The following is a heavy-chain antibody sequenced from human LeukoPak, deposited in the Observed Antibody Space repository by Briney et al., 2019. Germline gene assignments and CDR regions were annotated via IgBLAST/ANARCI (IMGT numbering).Heavy chain of an antibody. V-gene: IGHV4-39*07. J-gene: IGHJ5*02. CDR3: ARVEESGYDYRGWLDP. D-gene: IGHD5-12*01. CDR1: GGSISTSNYY. CDR2: IFYSGST. Sequence: SETLSLTCTVSGGSISTSNYYWGWIRQPPGKGLEWIGNIFYSGSTNYNPSLKSRVTISVDTSKNQFSLKLSSVTAADTAVYFCARVEESGYDYRGWLDPWGQGTLVTVSS.